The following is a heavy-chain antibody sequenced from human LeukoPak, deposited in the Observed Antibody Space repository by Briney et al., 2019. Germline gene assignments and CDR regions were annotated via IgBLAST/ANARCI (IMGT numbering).Heavy chain of an antibody. CDR2: INGDGSIT. V-gene: IGHV3-74*01. D-gene: IGHD6-13*01. J-gene: IGHJ4*02. CDR3: AKDREKSYSSSWYYFDY. CDR1: RFPFSSYW. Sequence: GGSLRLSCAASRFPFSSYWMHWVRQAPGKGLVWVSRINGDGSITTYADSVKGRFTISRDNSKNTLNLQMDSLRAEDTAVYYCAKDREKSYSSSWYYFDYWGQGTLVTVSS.